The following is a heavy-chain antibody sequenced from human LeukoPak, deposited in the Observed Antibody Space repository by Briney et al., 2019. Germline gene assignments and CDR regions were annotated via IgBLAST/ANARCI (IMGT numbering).Heavy chain of an antibody. CDR1: GFTVSSKD. J-gene: IGHJ4*02. CDR2: IYSGGST. CDR3: ASGYLPFDY. V-gene: IGHV3-53*01. D-gene: IGHD5-18*01. Sequence: GGSLRLSCAASGFTVSSKDMSWVRQAPGKGLEWVSVIYSGGSTYYADSVKGRFTISSDNSKTTLYLQMNTLRAEDTAVYCCASGYLPFDYWGQGTLVTVSS.